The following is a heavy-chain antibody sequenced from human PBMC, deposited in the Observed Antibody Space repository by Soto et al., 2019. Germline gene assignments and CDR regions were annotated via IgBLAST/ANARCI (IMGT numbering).Heavy chain of an antibody. CDR3: VRDPGSSGFSFDY. Sequence: ASVKVCCKASGYTFTSYGSRWVRQAPGQRLEWMGWINTGNGSTKYSQKFQGRVTITRDTSASTAYMELSSLRSEDTAVYYCVRDPGSSGFSFDYWGPGTLVTVSS. J-gene: IGHJ4*02. V-gene: IGHV1-3*04. CDR2: INTGNGST. D-gene: IGHD3-22*01. CDR1: GYTFTSYG.